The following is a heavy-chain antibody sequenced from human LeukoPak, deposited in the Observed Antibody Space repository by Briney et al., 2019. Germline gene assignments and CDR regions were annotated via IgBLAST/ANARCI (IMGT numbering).Heavy chain of an antibody. Sequence: ASVKVSCKASGYTFTIYGISWVRQAPGQRLEWMGWINTGNGNTKYSQKFEGRVTVTRDTSATAAYMELSSLRSEDTAVYYCARDRAMADYWGQGTLVTVSS. CDR1: GYTFTIYG. CDR3: ARDRAMADY. V-gene: IGHV1-3*04. D-gene: IGHD5-18*01. J-gene: IGHJ4*02. CDR2: INTGNGNT.